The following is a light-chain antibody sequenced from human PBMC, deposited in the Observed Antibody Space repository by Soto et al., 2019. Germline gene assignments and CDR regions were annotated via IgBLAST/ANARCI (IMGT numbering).Light chain of an antibody. V-gene: IGKV1-5*01. CDR1: RSIQTW. CDR2: DAS. Sequence: DIQMTQSPSTLSASVGDRVTISCRASRSIQTWLAWYQQRPGKAPNLLIFDASDLASGVSSRFSGSGSGAEFTLTISSLQADDFATYYCQQYESYPYTFGGGTRLEIK. J-gene: IGKJ2*01. CDR3: QQYESYPYT.